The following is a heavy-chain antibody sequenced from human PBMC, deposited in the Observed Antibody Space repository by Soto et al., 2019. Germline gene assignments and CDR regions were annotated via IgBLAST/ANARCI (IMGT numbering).Heavy chain of an antibody. D-gene: IGHD2-2*01. CDR2: ISAYNGNT. CDR3: ARDFVPDCSSTSCYYFDY. V-gene: IGHV1-18*01. Sequence: ASVKVSCKASGYTFTSYGISWVRQAPGQGLEWMGWISAYNGNTNYAQKLQGRVTMTTDTSTSTAYVELRSLRSDDTAVYYCARDFVPDCSSTSCYYFDYWGQGTLVTVSS. CDR1: GYTFTSYG. J-gene: IGHJ4*02.